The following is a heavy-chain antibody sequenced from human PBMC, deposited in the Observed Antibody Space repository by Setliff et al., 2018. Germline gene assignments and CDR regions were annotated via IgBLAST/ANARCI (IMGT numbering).Heavy chain of an antibody. CDR1: GGGSINNYY. CDR2: VHFGGDT. V-gene: IGHV4-59*08. J-gene: IGHJ4*02. CDR3: ARQPSSVAYYNPRPYYFDY. D-gene: IGHD3-10*01. Sequence: PSETLSLTCTVSGGGSINNYYWSWVRQSPGKGLEWIGFVHFGGDTNYNPSLKSRVTMSADTSNNQFSLNLRSVTAADTAVYFCARQPSSVAYYNPRPYYFDYWGQGTLVTVSS.